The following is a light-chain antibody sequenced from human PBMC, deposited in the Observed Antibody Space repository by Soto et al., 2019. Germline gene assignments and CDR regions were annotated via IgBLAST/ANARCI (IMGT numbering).Light chain of an antibody. Sequence: EVVLTQSPVTLSLSPGERATLSCRASQSVSSYLAWYQQKPGQAPRLLIYDASNRATGIPARFSGSGSGTDFTLTMSSLEPEDFAVYYCHQRSNWPPITFGQGTRLEI. CDR2: DAS. CDR3: HQRSNWPPIT. CDR1: QSVSSY. V-gene: IGKV3-11*01. J-gene: IGKJ5*01.